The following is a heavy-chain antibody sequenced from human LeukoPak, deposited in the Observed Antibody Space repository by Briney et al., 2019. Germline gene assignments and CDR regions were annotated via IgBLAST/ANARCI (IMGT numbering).Heavy chain of an antibody. D-gene: IGHD3-22*01. CDR1: GYSISSGYY. CDR2: IYHGGRT. V-gene: IGHV4-38-2*02. CDR3: ARASYSYDINGWVPFDY. J-gene: IGHJ4*02. Sequence: SETLSLTCTVSGYSISSGYYWGWIRQTPGKGLEWIGYIYHGGRTDYNPSLKSRVIISVDTSKNQFSLKLSSVTAADTAVYYCARASYSYDINGWVPFDYWGQGTLVTVSS.